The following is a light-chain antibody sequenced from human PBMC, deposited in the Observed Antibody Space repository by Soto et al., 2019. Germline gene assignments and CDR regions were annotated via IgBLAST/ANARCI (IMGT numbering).Light chain of an antibody. CDR2: GAS. CDR3: QQYSSSRYT. J-gene: IGKJ2*01. Sequence: EIVLTQSPGTLSLSPGERATLFCRASQSVRGNYLAWYQQRPGQAPRLLIYGASSRATGIPDRFSGSGSGTDFTLTISRLEPEDSAVYYCQQYSSSRYTFVQGTKLEIK. V-gene: IGKV3-20*01. CDR1: QSVRGNY.